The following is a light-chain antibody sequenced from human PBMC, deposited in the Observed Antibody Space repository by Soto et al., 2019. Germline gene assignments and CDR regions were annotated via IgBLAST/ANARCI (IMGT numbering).Light chain of an antibody. Sequence: QSALTQPASVSGSPGQSIAISCTGASIDVGGYNYVSWYQQHPGKAPKLMIYDVASRPSGVSDRFSGSKSGNTASLTISGLQAEDDADYYCSSYTSSSTLYVFGTGTKVTV. V-gene: IGLV2-14*03. CDR3: SSYTSSSTLYV. CDR1: SIDVGGYNY. J-gene: IGLJ1*01. CDR2: DVA.